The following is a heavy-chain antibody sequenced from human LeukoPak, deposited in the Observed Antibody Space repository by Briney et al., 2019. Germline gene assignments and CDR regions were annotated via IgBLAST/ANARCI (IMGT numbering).Heavy chain of an antibody. CDR3: ARDRRFFDDSSGYRGGLDY. V-gene: IGHV3-53*01. D-gene: IGHD3-22*01. CDR1: GFTFSSYS. Sequence: GGSLRLSCAASGFTFSSYSMNWVRQAPGKGLEWVSVIYSGGSTYYADSVKGRFTISRDNSKNTLYLQMNSLRAEDTAVYYCARDRRFFDDSSGYRGGLDYWGQGTLVTVSS. J-gene: IGHJ4*02. CDR2: IYSGGST.